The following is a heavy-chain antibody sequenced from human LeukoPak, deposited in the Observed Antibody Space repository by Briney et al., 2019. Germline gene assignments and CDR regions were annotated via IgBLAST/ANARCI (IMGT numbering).Heavy chain of an antibody. Sequence: GGSLRLSCAASGFTFSSYNMNWVRQAPGKGLEWVSSISSSDYTYYADSVKGRFTISRDNAKDSLYLQMNSLRAEDTAVYYCARVHGAYPFDSWGQGTLVTVSS. CDR2: ISSSDYT. CDR3: ARVHGAYPFDS. CDR1: GFTFSSYN. J-gene: IGHJ4*02. V-gene: IGHV3-21*01. D-gene: IGHD4/OR15-4a*01.